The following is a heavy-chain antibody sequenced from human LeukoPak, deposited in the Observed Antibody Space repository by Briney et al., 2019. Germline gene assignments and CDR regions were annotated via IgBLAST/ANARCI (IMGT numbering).Heavy chain of an antibody. V-gene: IGHV3-7*05. Sequence: PGGSLRLSCAASGFSFRSFWMSWVRQARGKGLEWVASIKEDGSDKYYVESVKGRFTISRDNAKNSLYLQMNSLRAEDTAVYYCARPRYYDSSGYYFDIWGQGTMVTVSS. J-gene: IGHJ3*02. CDR3: ARPRYYDSSGYYFDI. D-gene: IGHD3-22*01. CDR1: GFSFRSFW. CDR2: IKEDGSDK.